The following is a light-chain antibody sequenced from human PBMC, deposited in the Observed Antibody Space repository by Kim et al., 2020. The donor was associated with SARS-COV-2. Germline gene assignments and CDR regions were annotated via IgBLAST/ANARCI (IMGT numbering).Light chain of an antibody. J-gene: IGKJ1*01. V-gene: IGKV3-20*01. Sequence: EIVLTQSPGTLSLSPGERATLSCRASQSVSSSYLAWYQQKPGQAPRLLIYGASSRATGVPDRFSGSGSGTDFTLTISRLEPEDSAVYYRQQYHNSPRMFGQGTKVDIK. CDR3: QQYHNSPRM. CDR1: QSVSSSY. CDR2: GAS.